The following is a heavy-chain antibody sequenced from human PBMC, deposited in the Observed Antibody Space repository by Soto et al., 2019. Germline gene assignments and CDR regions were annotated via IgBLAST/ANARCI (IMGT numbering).Heavy chain of an antibody. V-gene: IGHV3-9*01. CDR2: ISWNSGSI. CDR3: AKLLQTGAFDI. CDR1: GFTFDDYA. J-gene: IGHJ3*02. Sequence: DVQLVESGGGLVQPGRSLRLSCAASGFTFDDYAMHWVRQAPGKGLEWVSGISWNSGSIGYADTVKGRFTISRDNAKNSLYLQMNSLRAEDTALYYCAKLLQTGAFDILGQGTMVTVSS.